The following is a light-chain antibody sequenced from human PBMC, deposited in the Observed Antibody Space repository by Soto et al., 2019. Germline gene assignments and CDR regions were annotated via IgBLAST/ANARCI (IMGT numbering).Light chain of an antibody. CDR3: ASYRSANTLVV. Sequence: QSVLTQPASVSGSPGQSITISCTGTSRDIGNYNYVSWYQHHPGKAPKLMIYEVTSRPSGVSDRFSGSKSGMTASLTISGLQPEDEADYFSASYRSANTLVVFGTGTKGTV. CDR1: SRDIGNYNY. CDR2: EVT. V-gene: IGLV2-14*01. J-gene: IGLJ1*01.